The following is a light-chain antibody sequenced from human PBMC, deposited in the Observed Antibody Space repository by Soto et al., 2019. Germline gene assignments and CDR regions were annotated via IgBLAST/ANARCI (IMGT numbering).Light chain of an antibody. CDR1: QDISRY. CDR3: QQLNSSPIT. V-gene: IGKV1-9*01. CDR2: GTS. J-gene: IGKJ5*01. Sequence: IQLTQSPSSLSASVGDRVTITCRASQDISRYLAWYQQIPGKAPKLLIYGTSTLQSGVPSRFSGSGSGTDFTLTISSLQPEDFATYYCQQLNSSPITFGHGTRLEIK.